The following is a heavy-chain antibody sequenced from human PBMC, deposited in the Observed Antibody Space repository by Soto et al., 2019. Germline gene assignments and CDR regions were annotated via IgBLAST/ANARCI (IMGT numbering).Heavy chain of an antibody. CDR1: GFTFSSYS. V-gene: IGHV3-21*01. D-gene: IGHD2-2*01. Sequence: EVQLVESGGGLVKPGGSLRLSCAASGFTFSSYSMNWVRQAPGKGLEWVSSISSSSRYIYYADSVKGRFTISRDNAKNSLYLQMNSLRAEDTAVYYCARGFDIVVVPAAPIWYFDLWGRGTLVTVSS. CDR3: ARGFDIVVVPAAPIWYFDL. J-gene: IGHJ2*01. CDR2: ISSSSRYI.